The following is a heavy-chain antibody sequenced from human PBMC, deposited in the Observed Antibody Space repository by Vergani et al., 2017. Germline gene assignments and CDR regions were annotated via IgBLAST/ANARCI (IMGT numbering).Heavy chain of an antibody. CDR1: GFIFSSYE. V-gene: IGHV3-48*03. CDR2: ISSSGSTI. D-gene: IGHD3-3*01. Sequence: EVQLVESGGGLVQPGGSLRLSCAASGFIFSSYEMNWVRQAPGKGLEWVSYISSSGSTIYYADSVKGRFTISRDNAKNSLYLQMNSLRAEDTAVYYCTREGVTSYYWGQGTLVTVSS. CDR3: TREGVTSYY. J-gene: IGHJ4*02.